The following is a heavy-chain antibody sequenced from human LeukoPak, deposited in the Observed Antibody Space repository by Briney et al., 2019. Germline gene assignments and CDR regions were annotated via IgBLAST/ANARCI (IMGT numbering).Heavy chain of an antibody. Sequence: PSETLSLTCTVSGGSISSSSYYWGWIRQPPGKGLEWIGSIYYSGSTYYNPSLKSRVTISVDTSKNQFSLKLSSVTAADTAVYYCARRIAARPGYYYGMDVWGQRTTVTVSS. V-gene: IGHV4-39*01. J-gene: IGHJ6*02. CDR3: ARRIAARPGYYYGMDV. D-gene: IGHD6-6*01. CDR1: GGSISSSSYY. CDR2: IYYSGST.